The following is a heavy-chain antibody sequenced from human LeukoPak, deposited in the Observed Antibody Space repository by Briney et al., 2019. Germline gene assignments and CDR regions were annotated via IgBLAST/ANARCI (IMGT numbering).Heavy chain of an antibody. J-gene: IGHJ4*02. V-gene: IGHV3-49*04. Sequence: GGSLRLSCTTSGISFGDYAMTWVRQAPGKGLEWVGFIRSKAYGATIEYAASVKGRFTISRADSKSIDYLQMNSLKTEDTAVYYCTRGRSYFEYWGQGTLVTVSS. CDR1: GISFGDYA. CDR3: TRGRSYFEY. CDR2: IRSKAYGATI.